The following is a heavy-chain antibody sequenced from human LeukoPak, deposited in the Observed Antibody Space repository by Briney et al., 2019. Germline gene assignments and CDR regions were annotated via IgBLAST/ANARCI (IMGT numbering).Heavy chain of an antibody. CDR2: ISSSSSYI. CDR3: ARGPVYGDSYYYYYYYMDV. V-gene: IGHV3-21*01. J-gene: IGHJ6*03. CDR1: GFTFSSYS. D-gene: IGHD4-17*01. Sequence: GGSLRLSCAGSGFTFSSYSMNWVRQAPGKGLEWVSCISSSSSYIYYADSVKGRFTISRDNAKNSLYLQMNSLRAEDTAVYYCARGPVYGDSYYYYYYYMDVWGKGTTVTVSS.